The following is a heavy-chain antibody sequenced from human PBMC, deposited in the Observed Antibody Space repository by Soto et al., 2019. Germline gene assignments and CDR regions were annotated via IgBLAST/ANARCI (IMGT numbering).Heavy chain of an antibody. D-gene: IGHD3-3*01. CDR3: ARDPFYDFWSGYFPPLYCYGMDV. CDR2: IYYSGST. CDR1: GGSISSGDYY. Sequence: SETLSLTCTVSGGSISSGDYYWSWIRQPPGKGLEWIGYIYYSGSTYYNPSLKSRVTISVDTSKNQFSLKLSSVTAADTAVYYCARDPFYDFWSGYFPPLYCYGMDVWGQGTTVTVSS. V-gene: IGHV4-30-4*01. J-gene: IGHJ6*02.